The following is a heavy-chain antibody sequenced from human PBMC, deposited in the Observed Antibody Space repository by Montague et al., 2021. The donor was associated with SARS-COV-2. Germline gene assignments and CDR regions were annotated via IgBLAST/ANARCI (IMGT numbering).Heavy chain of an antibody. Sequence: SEILSLTCAVYGGSFSGYYWSWIRQPPGKGLEWIGEMNPSGSTNYNPSLKSRVTISIDTSKNRLSLELTSVTVADTSIYFCVGAPNEYYFDYWGQGTPVSVSS. CDR2: MNPSGST. V-gene: IGHV4-34*01. J-gene: IGHJ4*02. CDR3: VGAPNEYYFDY. D-gene: IGHD3-16*01. CDR1: GGSFSGYY.